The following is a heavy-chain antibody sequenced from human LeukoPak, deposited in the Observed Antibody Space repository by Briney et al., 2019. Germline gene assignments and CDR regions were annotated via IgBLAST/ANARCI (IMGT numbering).Heavy chain of an antibody. D-gene: IGHD5-24*01. Sequence: PSETLSLTCAVYGGSFSGYYWSWIGQPPGKRLEWIGEINHSGSTNYNPSLKSRVTISVDTSKNQFSLKLSSVTAADTAVYYCARGWNWLQPFDYWGQGTLVTVSS. V-gene: IGHV4-34*01. CDR2: INHSGST. CDR1: GGSFSGYY. CDR3: ARGWNWLQPFDY. J-gene: IGHJ4*02.